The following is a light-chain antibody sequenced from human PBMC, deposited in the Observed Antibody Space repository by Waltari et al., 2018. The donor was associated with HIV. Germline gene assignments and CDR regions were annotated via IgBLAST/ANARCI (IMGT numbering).Light chain of an antibody. CDR1: QSVSSY. CDR3: QQRSNWPPSIT. V-gene: IGKV3-11*01. Sequence: EIVLTQSLATLSLSPGERATLSCRASQSVSSYLAWYQQKPGQAPRLLVYDASNRATGIPARFSGSGSGTDFTLTISSLEPEDFAVYYCQQRSNWPPSITFGQGTRLEI. J-gene: IGKJ5*01. CDR2: DAS.